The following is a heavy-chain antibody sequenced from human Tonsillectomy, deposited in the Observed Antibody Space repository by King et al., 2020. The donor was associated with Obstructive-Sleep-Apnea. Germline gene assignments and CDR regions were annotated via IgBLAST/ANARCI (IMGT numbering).Heavy chain of an antibody. CDR1: GYNFTNYW. J-gene: IGHJ3*02. Sequence: GQLVQSGSEVKKPGESLRISCKGSGYNFTNYWIGWVRQMPGKGLEWMGIIYPDDSDTRYSPSFQGLVTFSAEKSISTAFLQWGRLKASDTAMYSCARLKKGALDIWGQGTMVTVSS. CDR3: ARLKKGALDI. V-gene: IGHV5-51*01. CDR2: IYPDDSDT.